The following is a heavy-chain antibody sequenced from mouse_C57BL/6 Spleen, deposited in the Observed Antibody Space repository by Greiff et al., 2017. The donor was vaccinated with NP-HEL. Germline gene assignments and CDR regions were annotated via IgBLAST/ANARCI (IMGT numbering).Heavy chain of an antibody. CDR2: ISSGGSYT. CDR3: ARQLRPPNYYAMDY. D-gene: IGHD3-2*02. J-gene: IGHJ4*01. CDR1: GFTFSSYG. Sequence: EVKLMESGGDLVKPGGSLKLSCAASGFTFSSYGMSWVRQTPDKRLEWVATISSGGSYTYYPDSVKGRFTFSRGNAKNTLYLQMSSLKSEDTAMYYCARQLRPPNYYAMDYWGQGTSVTVSS. V-gene: IGHV5-6*01.